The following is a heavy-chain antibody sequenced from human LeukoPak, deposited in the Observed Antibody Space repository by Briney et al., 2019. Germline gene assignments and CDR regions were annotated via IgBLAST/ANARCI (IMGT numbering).Heavy chain of an antibody. CDR3: ARGARPHTISLDP. CDR2: ISYDGSNK. J-gene: IGHJ5*02. CDR1: GFTFSSYA. V-gene: IGHV3-30-3*01. D-gene: IGHD3-3*01. Sequence: GRSLRLSCATSGFTFSSYAMHWVRQAPGKGLEWVAVISYDGSNKYYADSVKGRFTISRDNAKNSLYLQMNSLRAEDTAVYYCARGARPHTISLDPWGQGTLVTVSS.